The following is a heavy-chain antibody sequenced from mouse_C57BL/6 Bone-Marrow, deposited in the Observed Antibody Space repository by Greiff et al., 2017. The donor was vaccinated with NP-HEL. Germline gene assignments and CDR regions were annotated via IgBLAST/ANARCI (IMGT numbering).Heavy chain of an antibody. V-gene: IGHV1-42*01. CDR3: ARRSTMIINWYFDV. CDR1: GYSFTGYY. Sequence: EVQLHQSGPELVKPGASVKISCKASGYSFTGYYMNWVKQSPEKSLEWIGEINPSTGGTTYNQKFKAKATLTVDKSSSTAYMQLKSLTSEDSAVYYCARRSTMIINWYFDVWGTGTTVTVSS. D-gene: IGHD2-4*01. CDR2: INPSTGGT. J-gene: IGHJ1*03.